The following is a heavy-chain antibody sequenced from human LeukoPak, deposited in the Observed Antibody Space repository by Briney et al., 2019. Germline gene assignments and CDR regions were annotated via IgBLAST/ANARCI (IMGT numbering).Heavy chain of an antibody. Sequence: SETLSLTCTVSGGSIGSYYWSWIRQPPGKGLEWIGYIYYSGSTNYNPSLKSRVTISVDTSKNQFSLKLSSVTAADTAMYYCARAMVRGVLWAFDIWGQGTMVTVSS. CDR1: GGSIGSYY. D-gene: IGHD3-10*01. CDR3: ARAMVRGVLWAFDI. J-gene: IGHJ3*02. CDR2: IYYSGST. V-gene: IGHV4-59*01.